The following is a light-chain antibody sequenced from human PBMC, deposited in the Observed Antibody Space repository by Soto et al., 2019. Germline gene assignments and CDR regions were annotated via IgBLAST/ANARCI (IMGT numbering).Light chain of an antibody. CDR2: DVS. Sequence: QSVLTQPASVSGSPGQSITISCTGTSSDVGAYNYVSWYQQHPGKAPKLMIYDVSNRPSGISNRFSGSNSGNTASLTISGLQAEDEADYYCSSYTSRSTPYVFGTGTKVTVL. CDR1: SSDVGAYNY. CDR3: SSYTSRSTPYV. V-gene: IGLV2-14*01. J-gene: IGLJ1*01.